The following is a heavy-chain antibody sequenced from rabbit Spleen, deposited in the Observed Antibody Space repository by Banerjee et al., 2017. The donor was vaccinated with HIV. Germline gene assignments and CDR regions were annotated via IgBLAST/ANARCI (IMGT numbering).Heavy chain of an antibody. V-gene: IGHV1S40*01. J-gene: IGHJ6*01. CDR2: IYGGSSGST. CDR1: GFSFSSDYD. D-gene: IGHD8-1*01. CDR3: ARDTGSSFSTYGMDL. Sequence: QSLEESGGDLVKPGASLTLTCKASGFSFSSDYDMCWVRQAPGKGLEWIACIYGGSSGSTYYASWAKGRFTISKTSSTTVTLQMTSLTVADTATYFCARDTGSSFSTYGMDLWGQGTLVTVS.